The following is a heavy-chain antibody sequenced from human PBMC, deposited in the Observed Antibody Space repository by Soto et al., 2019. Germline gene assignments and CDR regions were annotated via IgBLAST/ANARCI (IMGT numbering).Heavy chain of an antibody. CDR1: GFTFSSYA. V-gene: IGHV3-23*01. Sequence: GSLRLSCAASGFTFSSYAMSWVRQAPGKGLEWVPAISGSGGSTYYADSVKGRFTISRDNSKNTLYLQMSSLRAEDTAVYYCAKVMVKNWFDPWGQGTLVTVSS. CDR3: AKVMVKNWFDP. D-gene: IGHD5-18*01. CDR2: ISGSGGST. J-gene: IGHJ5*02.